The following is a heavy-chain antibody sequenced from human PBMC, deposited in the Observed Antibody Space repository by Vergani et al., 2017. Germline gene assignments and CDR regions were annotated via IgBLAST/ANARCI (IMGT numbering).Heavy chain of an antibody. CDR3: ARDVEDSSGSNFDY. J-gene: IGHJ4*02. CDR1: GFTFSSYW. CDR2: IKQDGSEK. V-gene: IGHV3-7*04. Sequence: EVQLVESGGGLVQPGGSLRLSCAASGFTFSSYWMSWVRQAPGKGLEWVANIKQDGSEKYYVDSVKGRFTISRDNAKNSLYLQMNSLRAEDTAVYYCARDVEDSSGSNFDYWGQGTLVTVSS. D-gene: IGHD3-22*01.